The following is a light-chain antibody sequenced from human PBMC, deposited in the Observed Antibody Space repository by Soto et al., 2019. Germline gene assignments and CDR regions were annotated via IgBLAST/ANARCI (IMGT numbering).Light chain of an antibody. Sequence: EIVMTQSPATLSVSPGERATLSCRASHSVNSNLAWYQQRPGQAPRLLISGASTRATGGPARFSGSGSETEFTLTISSLQSEDFAVDYCQQYNNWWTFGQGTKVEIK. CDR1: HSVNSN. J-gene: IGKJ1*01. V-gene: IGKV3-15*01. CDR3: QQYNNWWT. CDR2: GAS.